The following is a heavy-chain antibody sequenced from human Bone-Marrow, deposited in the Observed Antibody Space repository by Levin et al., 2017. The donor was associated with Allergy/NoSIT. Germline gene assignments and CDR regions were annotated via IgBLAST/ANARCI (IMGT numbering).Heavy chain of an antibody. J-gene: IGHJ4*02. Sequence: GESLKISCVGSGFMFSKHWMHWVRQAPGKGLVWVSNINTDGSTAYADSVKSRFTISRDNAKNTLYLQMNSLRADDTAVYFCAREAIESAGYFDNWGQGSLVTVSS. D-gene: IGHD6-13*01. CDR3: AREAIESAGYFDN. CDR1: GFMFSKHW. V-gene: IGHV3-74*01. CDR2: INTDGST.